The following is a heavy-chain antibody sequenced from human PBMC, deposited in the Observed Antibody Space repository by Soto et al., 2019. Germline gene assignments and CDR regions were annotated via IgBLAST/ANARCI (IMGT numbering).Heavy chain of an antibody. CDR1: GGSIRNYY. CDR2: IYDSGST. D-gene: IGHD2-2*01. V-gene: IGHV4-59*01. CDR3: AGEPPYRSSSSCYHWPDP. J-gene: IGHJ5*02. Sequence: SATLSLTCTVSGGSIRNYYWRWIRQTPGKGLEWIGHIYDSGSTNYNPSLKSRVTISVQTAKKQFSLKLTSVTAADTAVYYCAGEPPYRSSSSCYHWPDPGGQGKLVTVSS.